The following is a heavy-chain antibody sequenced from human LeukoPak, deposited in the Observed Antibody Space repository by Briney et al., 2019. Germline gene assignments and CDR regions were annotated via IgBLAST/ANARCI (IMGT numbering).Heavy chain of an antibody. CDR1: GGSFSGYY. D-gene: IGHD2-15*01. Sequence: PSETLSLTCAVYGGSFSGYYWSCIRQPPGKGLEWIGEINHSGSTNYNPSLKSRVTISVDTSKNQFSLKLSSVTAADTAVYYCARGGGGRYCSGGSCYSPYYYYMDVWGKGTTVTVSS. J-gene: IGHJ6*03. CDR2: INHSGST. V-gene: IGHV4-34*01. CDR3: ARGGGGRYCSGGSCYSPYYYYMDV.